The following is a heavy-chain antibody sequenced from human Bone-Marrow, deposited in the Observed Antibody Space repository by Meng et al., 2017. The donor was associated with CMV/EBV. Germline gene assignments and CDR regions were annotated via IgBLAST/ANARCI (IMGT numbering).Heavy chain of an antibody. Sequence: GGSLRLSCAASGFTFSSYSMNWVRQAPGKGLEWVSSISSSSSYIYYADSVKGRLTISRDNAKNSLYLQMNSLRAEDTAVYYCARDRGRGSSSLGSYYYYGMDVWGQGTTVTVYS. V-gene: IGHV3-21*01. D-gene: IGHD6-6*01. CDR3: ARDRGRGSSSLGSYYYYGMDV. CDR2: ISSSSSYI. CDR1: GFTFSSYS. J-gene: IGHJ6*01.